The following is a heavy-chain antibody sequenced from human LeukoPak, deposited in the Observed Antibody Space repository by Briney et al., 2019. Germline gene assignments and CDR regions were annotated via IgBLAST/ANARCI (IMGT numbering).Heavy chain of an antibody. V-gene: IGHV3-30-3*01. Sequence: GGTLTLSCAASGFTFNNIAMHWGRQAPGQGLDFVAVISHDESSKNYEDSVKGRFTISSDNSRTTLYLQMNNLRVEDTAVYYCSRAYYDGSGRFDPWGQGTLVTVCS. CDR1: GFTFNNIA. D-gene: IGHD3-22*01. CDR3: SRAYYDGSGRFDP. CDR2: ISHDESSK. J-gene: IGHJ5*02.